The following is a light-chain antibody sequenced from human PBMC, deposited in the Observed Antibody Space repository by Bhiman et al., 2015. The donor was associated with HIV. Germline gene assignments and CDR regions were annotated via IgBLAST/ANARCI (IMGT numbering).Light chain of an antibody. Sequence: QPASVSGSPGQSITISCTGTSSDIDGYNYVSWYQQHPGKAPKLMIYDVSKRPSGVSNRFSGSKSGNTASLTISGLQAEDEADYYCSSYTSSSTRVFGGGTKLTVL. CDR1: SSDIDGYNY. CDR2: DVS. J-gene: IGLJ2*01. CDR3: SSYTSSSTRV. V-gene: IGLV2-14*01.